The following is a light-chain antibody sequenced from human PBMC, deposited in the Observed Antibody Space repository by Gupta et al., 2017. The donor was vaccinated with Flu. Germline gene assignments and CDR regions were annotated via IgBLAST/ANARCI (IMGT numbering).Light chain of an antibody. CDR3: AAWEDSRNGLYV. V-gene: IGLV1-44*01. J-gene: IGLJ1*01. CDR2: NNN. Sequence: VTISCSGSFSNIGINTVNWYQQLPETAPNLLIYNNNQRPSGVPDRVSGSKSGTSASLAISGLQSEDEADYYCAAWEDSRNGLYVFGTGTEVTVL. CDR1: FSNIGINT.